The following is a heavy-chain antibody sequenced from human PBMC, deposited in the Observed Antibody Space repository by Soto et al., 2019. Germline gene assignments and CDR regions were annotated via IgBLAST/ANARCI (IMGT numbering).Heavy chain of an antibody. D-gene: IGHD2-2*02. CDR3: ARSGTGDCSSTSCYRWYFDY. V-gene: IGHV1-69*01. CDR1: GGTFSSYA. J-gene: IGHJ4*02. Sequence: QVQLVQSGAEVKKPGSSVKVSCKASGGTFSSYAISWVRQAPGQGLEWMGGIIPIFGTANYAQKFQGRVTITADESTSTAYMELSSLRSEDTAVYYCARSGTGDCSSTSCYRWYFDYWGQGTLVTVSS. CDR2: IIPIFGTA.